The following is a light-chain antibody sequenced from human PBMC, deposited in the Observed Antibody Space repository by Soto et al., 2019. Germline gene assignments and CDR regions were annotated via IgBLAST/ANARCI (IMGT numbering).Light chain of an antibody. CDR1: SSDVGSYNL. CDR2: EGS. J-gene: IGLJ2*01. CDR3: CSYAGSSTRVV. Sequence: QSALTQPASVSGSPGQSITISCTGTSSDVGSYNLVSWYQQQPGKAPKLMIYEGSKRPSGVSNRFSGSKSGNTASLTISGLQAEDEADYYCCSYAGSSTRVVFGGGTKLTVL. V-gene: IGLV2-23*01.